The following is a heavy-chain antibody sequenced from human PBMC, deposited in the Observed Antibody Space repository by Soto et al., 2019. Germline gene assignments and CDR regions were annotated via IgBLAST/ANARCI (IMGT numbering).Heavy chain of an antibody. J-gene: IGHJ5*02. Sequence: VASVKVSCKASGGTFSSYAISWVRQAPGQGLEWMGGIIPIFGTANYAQKFQGRVTITADESTSTAYMELSSLRSEDTAVYYCARDFSLQWLHWFDPWGQGTLVTVSS. D-gene: IGHD6-19*01. CDR2: IIPIFGTA. CDR1: GGTFSSYA. V-gene: IGHV1-69*13. CDR3: ARDFSLQWLHWFDP.